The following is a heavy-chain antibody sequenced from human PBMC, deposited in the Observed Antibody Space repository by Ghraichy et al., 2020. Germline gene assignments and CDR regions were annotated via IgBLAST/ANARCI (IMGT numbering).Heavy chain of an antibody. CDR3: ARGGAYGSGSYYFLQRLLGWDY. V-gene: IGHV4-31*03. Sequence: TLSLTCTVSGGSISSGGYYWSWIRQHPGKGLEWIGYIYYSGSTYYNPSLKSRVTISVDTSKNQFSLKLSSVTAADTAVYYCARGGAYGSGSYYFLQRLLGWDYWGQGTLVTVSS. J-gene: IGHJ4*02. CDR2: IYYSGST. D-gene: IGHD3-10*01. CDR1: GGSISSGGYY.